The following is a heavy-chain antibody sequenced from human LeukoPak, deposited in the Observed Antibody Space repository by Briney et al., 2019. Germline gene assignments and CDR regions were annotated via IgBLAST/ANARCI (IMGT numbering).Heavy chain of an antibody. CDR1: GFTFSSAW. CDR2: IKSKPDGETT. Sequence: PGGSLRLSCVASGFTFSSAWMNWVRQAPGKGLEWVGRIKSKPDGETTTYAAPVKGRFTISRDDSRNTLYLQMNSLKTEDTAVYYCTTCGGDCYFNYWGQGTLVTVSS. V-gene: IGHV3-15*01. CDR3: TTCGGDCYFNY. J-gene: IGHJ4*02. D-gene: IGHD2-21*02.